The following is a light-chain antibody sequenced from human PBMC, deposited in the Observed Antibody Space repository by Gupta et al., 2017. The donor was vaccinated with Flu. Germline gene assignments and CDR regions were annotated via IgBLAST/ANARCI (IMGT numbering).Light chain of an antibody. CDR3: FLSYSTAWV. V-gene: IGLV7-46*01. CDR2: NAS. J-gene: IGLJ3*02. Sequence: QAVVTQVPSLTVSPGGPVPLTCGSSTGPVTSTHYPYWLHKKPGQAPRTLIYNASAKDAWTPAQFSGSRRGGKAVLTLSGAQPEDEDDYNCFLSYSTAWVFGGGTKLTVL. CDR1: TGPVTSTHY.